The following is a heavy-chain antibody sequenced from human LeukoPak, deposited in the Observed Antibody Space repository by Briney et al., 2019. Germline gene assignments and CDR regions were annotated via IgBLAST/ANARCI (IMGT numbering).Heavy chain of an antibody. D-gene: IGHD1-26*01. CDR3: AERGAEVGATVAPGDY. V-gene: IGHV3-23*01. CDR1: GFTFSSYG. Sequence: GGSLRLSCAASGFTFSSYGMSWVRQAPGKGLEWVSAISGSGGSTYYADSVKGRFTISRDNSKNTLYLQMNSLRAEDTAVYYCAERGAEVGATVAPGDYWGQGTLVTVSS. CDR2: ISGSGGST. J-gene: IGHJ4*02.